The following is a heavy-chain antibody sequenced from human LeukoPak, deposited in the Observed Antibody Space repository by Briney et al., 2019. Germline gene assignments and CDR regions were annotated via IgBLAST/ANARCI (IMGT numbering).Heavy chain of an antibody. D-gene: IGHD2/OR15-2a*01. CDR3: AREGPRGNSQFDY. Sequence: GGSLRLSCAASGFTFSSSAMSWVRQAPGKGLEWVSAISNNGGYTYYADSVQGRFTISRDNSKNTLYLQMNSLRAEDTAIYYCAREGPRGNSQFDYWGQGTLVTVSS. CDR2: ISNNGGYT. CDR1: GFTFSSSA. V-gene: IGHV3-23*01. J-gene: IGHJ4*02.